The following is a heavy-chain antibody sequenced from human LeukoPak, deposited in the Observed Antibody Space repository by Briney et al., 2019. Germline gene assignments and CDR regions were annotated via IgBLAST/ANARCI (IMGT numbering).Heavy chain of an antibody. D-gene: IGHD4-17*01. V-gene: IGHV4-39*01. CDR2: IYHSGST. J-gene: IGHJ5*02. CDR3: ARHYGP. CDR1: GCAIRSYY. Sequence: SETLSLTCTVSGCAIRSYYWGWIRQPPGKGLEWIGSIYHSGSTYYNPSLKSRVTISVDTSRNQFSLNLSSVTAADTAVYYCARHYGPWGQGTLVAVSS.